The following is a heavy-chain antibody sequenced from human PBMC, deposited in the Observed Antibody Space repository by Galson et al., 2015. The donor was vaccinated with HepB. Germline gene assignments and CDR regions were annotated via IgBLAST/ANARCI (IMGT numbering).Heavy chain of an antibody. CDR2: IIPIFATA. V-gene: IGHV1-69*06. CDR1: GGTFSSYA. J-gene: IGHJ6*02. Sequence: SVKVSCKASGGTFSSYAISWVRQAPGQGLEWMGGIIPIFATANYAQKFQGRVTITADKSTSTAYMELSSLRSEDTAVYYCARSVDTAMVTPPGDYYYGMDVWGQGTLVTVSS. CDR3: ARSVDTAMVTPPGDYYYGMDV. D-gene: IGHD5-18*01.